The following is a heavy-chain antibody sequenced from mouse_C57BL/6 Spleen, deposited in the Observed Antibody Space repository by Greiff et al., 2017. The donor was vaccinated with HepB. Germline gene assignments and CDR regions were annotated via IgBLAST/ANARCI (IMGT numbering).Heavy chain of an antibody. Sequence: VQLQQSGPELVKPGASVKMSCKASGNTFTDYNMHWVKQSHGKSLEWIGYINPNNGGTSYNQKFKGKATLTVNKSSSTAYMELRSLTSEDSAVYDCARCDYGSSPIDYWGQGTTLTVSS. J-gene: IGHJ2*01. D-gene: IGHD1-1*01. V-gene: IGHV1-22*01. CDR2: INPNNGGT. CDR3: ARCDYGSSPIDY. CDR1: GNTFTDYN.